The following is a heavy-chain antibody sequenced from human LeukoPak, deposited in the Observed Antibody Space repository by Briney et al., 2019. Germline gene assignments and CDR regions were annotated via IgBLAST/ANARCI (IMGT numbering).Heavy chain of an antibody. D-gene: IGHD3-16*02. Sequence: PSETLSLTCTVSGGSISSYYWSWIRQPPGKGLERIGYIYYSGSTNYNPSLKSRVTISVDTSKNQFSLKPSSVTAADTAVYYCARALRGDYVWGSYREYFDYWGQGTLVTVSS. CDR2: IYYSGST. J-gene: IGHJ4*02. CDR1: GGSISSYY. V-gene: IGHV4-59*01. CDR3: ARALRGDYVWGSYREYFDY.